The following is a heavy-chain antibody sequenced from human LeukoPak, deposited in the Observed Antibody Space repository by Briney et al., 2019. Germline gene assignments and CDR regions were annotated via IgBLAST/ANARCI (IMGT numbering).Heavy chain of an antibody. D-gene: IGHD2-8*02. V-gene: IGHV3-30*02. Sequence: GGSLRLSCAASGFSFSNNGIHWVRQAPGTGLEWVAFIQSNGNPKYYADSVRGRFTISRDNSKKTCYLQMDSLRVEDTAVYYCAREASTEIIGGMDVRGQGTTVTVTS. J-gene: IGHJ6*02. CDR1: GFSFSNNG. CDR2: IQSNGNPK. CDR3: AREASTEIIGGMDV.